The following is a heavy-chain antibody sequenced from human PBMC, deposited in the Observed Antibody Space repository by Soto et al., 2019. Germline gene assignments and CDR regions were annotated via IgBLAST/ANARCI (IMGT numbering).Heavy chain of an antibody. J-gene: IGHJ6*02. D-gene: IGHD6-19*01. Sequence: GPLGLPCTASVIRLGDYVMSGVRPARGKGLEWVSAISGSGGSTYYADSVKGRLTISRDNSKNTLYLQMNSLRAEDTAVYYCAKDALYSSGWGDYYGMDVWGQGSTVTVSS. CDR1: VIRLGDYV. V-gene: IGHV3-23*01. CDR2: ISGSGGST. CDR3: AKDALYSSGWGDYYGMDV.